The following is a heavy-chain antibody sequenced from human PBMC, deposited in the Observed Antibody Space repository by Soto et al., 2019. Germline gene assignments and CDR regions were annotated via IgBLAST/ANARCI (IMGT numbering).Heavy chain of an antibody. CDR3: AHSMLWFGEPNAFDI. D-gene: IGHD3-10*01. J-gene: IGHJ3*02. CDR1: GFSLSTSGVG. CDR2: IYWDDDK. Sequence: QITLKESGPTLVKPTQTLTLTCTFSGFSLSTSGVGVGWIRQPPGKALEWLALIYWDDDKRYSPSLKSRLTITKGTSKNQLVLTMTNMDPVDTATYYCAHSMLWFGEPNAFDIWGQGTMVTVSS. V-gene: IGHV2-5*02.